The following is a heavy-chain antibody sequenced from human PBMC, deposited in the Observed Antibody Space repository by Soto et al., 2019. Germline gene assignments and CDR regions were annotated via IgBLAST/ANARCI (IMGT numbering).Heavy chain of an antibody. J-gene: IGHJ5*02. CDR3: ARDLLNYGGNIGWFDP. V-gene: IGHV4-30-4*01. D-gene: IGHD4-17*01. CDR1: GGSISSGDYY. CDR2: IYYSGST. Sequence: QVQLQESGPGLVKPSQTLSLTCTVSGGSISSGDYYWSWIRQPPGKGLEWIGYIYYSGSTYYNPSLKSRVTISVDTSKNQFSLKLSSVTAADTAVYYCARDLLNYGGNIGWFDPWGQGTLVTVSS.